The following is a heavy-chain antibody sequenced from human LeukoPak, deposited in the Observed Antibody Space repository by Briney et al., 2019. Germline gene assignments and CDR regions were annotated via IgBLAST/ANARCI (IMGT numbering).Heavy chain of an antibody. Sequence: SETLSLTCTVSSGSISSYYWSWIRQPPGKGLEWIAYIYYSGSTNYNPSLKSRLTISIDTSKNQLSLKLSSVTAADTAVYYCASGGYCGSTSCYPTWFDPWGQGTLVTVSS. V-gene: IGHV4-59*08. CDR2: IYYSGST. J-gene: IGHJ5*02. CDR3: ASGGYCGSTSCYPTWFDP. D-gene: IGHD2-2*01. CDR1: SGSISSYY.